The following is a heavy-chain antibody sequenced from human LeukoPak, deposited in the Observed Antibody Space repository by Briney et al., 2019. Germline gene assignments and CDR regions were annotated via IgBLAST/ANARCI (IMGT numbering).Heavy chain of an antibody. Sequence: ASVKVSCKASGYTFTSYGISWVRQAPGQGLEWMGWISAYNGNTNYAQKFQGRVTITRNTSISTAYMELSSLRSEDTAVYYCARGRQSTRRFLEWLFGYWGQGTLVTVSS. CDR1: GYTFTSYG. D-gene: IGHD3-3*01. J-gene: IGHJ4*02. CDR2: ISAYNGNT. CDR3: ARGRQSTRRFLEWLFGY. V-gene: IGHV1-18*01.